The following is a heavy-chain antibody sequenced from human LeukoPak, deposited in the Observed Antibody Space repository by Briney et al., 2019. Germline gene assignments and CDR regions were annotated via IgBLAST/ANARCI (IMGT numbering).Heavy chain of an antibody. D-gene: IGHD6-25*01. J-gene: IGHJ6*03. CDR3: ASHTLSGGLFYYYYYYMDV. CDR1: GGTFSSYA. Sequence: GASVKVSCKASGGTFSSYAISWVRQAPGQGLEWMGGIIPIFGTANYAQKFQGRVTITADESTSTAYMELSSLRSEDTAVYYCASHTLSGGLFYYYYYYMDVWGKGTTVTISS. V-gene: IGHV1-69*13. CDR2: IIPIFGTA.